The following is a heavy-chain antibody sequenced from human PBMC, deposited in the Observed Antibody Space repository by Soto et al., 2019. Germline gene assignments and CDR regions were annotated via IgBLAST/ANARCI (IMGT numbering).Heavy chain of an antibody. CDR1: GGSISSTDYY. D-gene: IGHD4-17*01. Sequence: KTSETLSLTCTVSGGSISSTDYYWGWIRLPPGKGLEWIATMYYSVSDYYNPSLKSRVTLSVDTSENQFSLKMNSVTAADTAVYYCARRRDPDGAYFDSWGQGTPVTVSS. CDR2: MYYSVSD. V-gene: IGHV4-39*01. J-gene: IGHJ4*02. CDR3: ARRRDPDGAYFDS.